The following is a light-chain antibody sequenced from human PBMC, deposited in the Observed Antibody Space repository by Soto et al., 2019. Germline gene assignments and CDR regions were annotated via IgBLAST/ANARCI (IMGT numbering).Light chain of an antibody. Sequence: EIVLTQSPATLSLSPGERATLSCRASQSVSSSLAWYQQKPGQAPRLLIYDASNRATDIPARFTGSGSGTDFTLPISSLEPEDFAVYYCQQRSNWPSTFGQGTKLEIK. V-gene: IGKV3-11*01. CDR3: QQRSNWPST. CDR2: DAS. CDR1: QSVSSS. J-gene: IGKJ2*01.